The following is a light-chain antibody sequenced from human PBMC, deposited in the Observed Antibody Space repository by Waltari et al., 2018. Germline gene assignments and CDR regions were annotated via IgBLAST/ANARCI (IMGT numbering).Light chain of an antibody. V-gene: IGLV1-44*01. CDR1: NSNIGSSP. CDR2: RDT. J-gene: IGLJ2*01. Sequence: QSVMTQPPSASGTPGQRVTISCSGSNSNIGSSPVNWYQQLPGAAPRVLLYRDTRRPSGVPDRFSGSKSGTSAALAITGLQSEDEDDYYCASWDYRLNGILFGGGTRLTVL. CDR3: ASWDYRLNGIL.